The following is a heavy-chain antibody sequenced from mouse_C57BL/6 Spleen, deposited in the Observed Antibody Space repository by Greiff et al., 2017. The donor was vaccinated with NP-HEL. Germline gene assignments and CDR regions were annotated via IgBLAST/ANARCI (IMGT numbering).Heavy chain of an antibody. CDR1: GYTFTSYW. CDR2: IYPSDSET. D-gene: IGHD1-1*02. Sequence: QVQLQQPGAELVRPGSSVKLSCKASGYTFTSYWMDWVKQRPGQGLEWIGNIYPSDSETHYNQKFKDKATLTVDKSSSTAYMQLSSLTSEDSAVYYGARTLPRWGFAYWGQGTLVTVSA. V-gene: IGHV1-61*01. J-gene: IGHJ3*01. CDR3: ARTLPRWGFAY.